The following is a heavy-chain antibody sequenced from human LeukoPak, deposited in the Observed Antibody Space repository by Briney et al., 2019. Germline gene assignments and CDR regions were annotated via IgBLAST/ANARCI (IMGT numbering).Heavy chain of an antibody. CDR3: ARELPREVTLDY. CDR2: IFTDGSTT. CDR1: EFNFFSYG. J-gene: IGHJ4*01. V-gene: IGHV3-74*01. Sequence: PGGSLRLSCVASEFNFFSYGMQWVRQAPGKGLVWVSRIFTDGSTTSYADPVKGRFTISRDNAKNTLYLEMKSLRVEDTAVYYCARELPREVTLDYWGQGTLVTVSP. D-gene: IGHD2-21*02.